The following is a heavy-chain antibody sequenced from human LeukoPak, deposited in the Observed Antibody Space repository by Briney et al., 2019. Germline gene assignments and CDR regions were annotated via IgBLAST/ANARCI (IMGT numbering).Heavy chain of an antibody. Sequence: GESLKISCKGSGYSFTSYWIAWVRQMPGKGLEWMGIIYPGDSDTRYSPSIQGQVTISADKSISTAYLQWSSLKASDTATYFCAGGRVEMATPDAFDIWGQGTMVTVSS. CDR2: IYPGDSDT. CDR1: GYSFTSYW. D-gene: IGHD5-24*01. CDR3: AGGRVEMATPDAFDI. V-gene: IGHV5-51*01. J-gene: IGHJ3*02.